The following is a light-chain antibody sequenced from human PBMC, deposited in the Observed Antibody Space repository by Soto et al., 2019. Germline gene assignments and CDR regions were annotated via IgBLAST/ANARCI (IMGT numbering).Light chain of an antibody. CDR1: QRINNY. CDR2: ASS. Sequence: IQLTQSPSSLSASVGDRVTITCRASQRINNYLNWYQQKSGTAPKLLIYASSSLQSGVPSRFSGGGSETDVTLAITSLQPEDFATYYCQQGFTIPPWTFGQGTRVEIQ. J-gene: IGKJ1*01. V-gene: IGKV1-39*01. CDR3: QQGFTIPPWT.